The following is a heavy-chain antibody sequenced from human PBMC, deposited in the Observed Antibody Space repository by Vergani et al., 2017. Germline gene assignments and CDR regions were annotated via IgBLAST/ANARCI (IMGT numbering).Heavy chain of an antibody. J-gene: IGHJ4*02. Sequence: QVQLVQSGAEVKKPGASVKVSCKVSGYTLTELSMHWVRQAPGKGLEWMGGFDPEDGETIYAQKFQGRVTMTEDTSTSTAYMELRSLRSDDTAVYYCARLGLDYGSGTASPFDYWGQGTLVTVSS. CDR1: GYTLTELS. V-gene: IGHV1-24*01. CDR2: FDPEDGET. CDR3: ARLGLDYGSGTASPFDY. D-gene: IGHD3-10*01.